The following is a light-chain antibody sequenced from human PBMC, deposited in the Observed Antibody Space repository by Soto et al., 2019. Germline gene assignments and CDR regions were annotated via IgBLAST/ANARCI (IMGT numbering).Light chain of an antibody. CDR2: VAS. V-gene: IGKV1-39*01. CDR1: QNIENY. CDR3: QHSFSSQPIT. J-gene: IGKJ5*01. Sequence: DIQMTQSPSSLSASLGDTVTISCRASQNIENYLHWYQQKAGKAPEVLLYVASVLKDGVSSRFSGSGYGTDFTLTITNLQPEDFAMYYCQHSFSSQPITFGQGTRLDIK.